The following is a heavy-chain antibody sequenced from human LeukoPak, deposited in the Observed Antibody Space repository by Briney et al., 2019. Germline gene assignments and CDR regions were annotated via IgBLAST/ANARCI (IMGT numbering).Heavy chain of an antibody. CDR2: IIPILGIA. V-gene: IGHV1-69*04. D-gene: IGHD3-10*01. Sequence: SVKVSCKASGGTFSSYAISWMRQAPGQGLEWMGRIIPILGIANYAQKFQGRVTITADKSTSTAYMELSSLRSEDTAVYYCARDTNSPGEYYYYYGMDVWGQGTTVTVSS. CDR1: GGTFSSYA. CDR3: ARDTNSPGEYYYYYGMDV. J-gene: IGHJ6*02.